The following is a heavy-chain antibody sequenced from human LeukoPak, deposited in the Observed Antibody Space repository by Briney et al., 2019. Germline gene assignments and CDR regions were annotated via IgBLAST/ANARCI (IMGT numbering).Heavy chain of an antibody. Sequence: GGSLRLSCAASGFTFSSYAMSWVRQASGKGLEWVSAITGSGGSTFYADSVKGRFTISRDNSKNTLYLQMNSLRAEDTAVYYCAKEVAAVGIGAFDIWGQGTMVTVSS. J-gene: IGHJ3*02. CDR2: ITGSGGST. CDR3: AKEVAAVGIGAFDI. V-gene: IGHV3-23*01. D-gene: IGHD6-13*01. CDR1: GFTFSSYA.